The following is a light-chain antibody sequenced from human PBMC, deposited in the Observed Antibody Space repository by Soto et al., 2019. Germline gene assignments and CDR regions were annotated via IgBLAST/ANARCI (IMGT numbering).Light chain of an antibody. J-gene: IGKJ5*01. CDR1: QIISTY. Sequence: DIQMTQSPSSLSASVGDRVTITCRASQIISTYLNWYQQKPGKAPKLLIYAASSWQSGVPSRFSGSGSGTYFTLTISSLQPEDFATYYCQQTYATPITFGQGTRLEIK. CDR3: QQTYATPIT. CDR2: AAS. V-gene: IGKV1-39*01.